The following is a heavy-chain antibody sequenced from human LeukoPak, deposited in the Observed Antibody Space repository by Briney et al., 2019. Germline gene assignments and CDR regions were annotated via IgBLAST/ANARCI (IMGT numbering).Heavy chain of an antibody. CDR3: ARGYSGYLVN. CDR2: TYYRSNWYT. V-gene: IGHV6-1*01. D-gene: IGHD5-12*01. J-gene: IGHJ4*02. Sequence: SQTLSLTCAISGDIVSSNSAAWNWIRQSPSRGLEWLGRTYYRSNWYTYYAVSVKSRITINPDTSKNQFSLQLYSVTPDDTAVYYCARGYSGYLVNWGQGTLVTVSS. CDR1: GDIVSSNSAA.